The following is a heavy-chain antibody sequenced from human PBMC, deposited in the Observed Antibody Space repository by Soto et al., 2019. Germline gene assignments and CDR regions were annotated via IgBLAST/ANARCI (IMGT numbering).Heavy chain of an antibody. CDR2: ISYDGSNK. D-gene: IGHD3-3*01. Sequence: GGSLRLSCAASGFTFSSYAMHWVRQAPGKGLEWVAVISYDGSNKYYADSVKGRFTISRDNSKNTLYLQMNSLRAEDTAVYYCARSSSYYDFWSGYEYYFDYWGQGTLVTVSS. V-gene: IGHV3-30-3*01. CDR3: ARSSSYYDFWSGYEYYFDY. CDR1: GFTFSSYA. J-gene: IGHJ4*02.